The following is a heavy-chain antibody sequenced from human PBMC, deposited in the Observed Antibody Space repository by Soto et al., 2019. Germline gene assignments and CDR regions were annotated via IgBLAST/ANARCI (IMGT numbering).Heavy chain of an antibody. CDR2: MNPLSGNT. CDR1: GYTFTIFD. V-gene: IGHV1-8*01. CDR3: ARGLPYCTSASCYNY. Sequence: ASVKVSCKASGYTFTIFDINWVRQATGQGLEWMGWMNPLSGNTGYAQQFQGRVTMTSNTSISTAYMELSSLRSEDTAVYYCARGLPYCTSASCYNYWGQGTLVTVSS. J-gene: IGHJ4*02. D-gene: IGHD2-2*02.